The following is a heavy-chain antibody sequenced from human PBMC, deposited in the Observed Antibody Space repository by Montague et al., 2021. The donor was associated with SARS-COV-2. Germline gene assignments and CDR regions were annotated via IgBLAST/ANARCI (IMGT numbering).Heavy chain of an antibody. Sequence: TLSLTCTVSGGSISSGDYYWSWIRQHPGKGLEWIGYIDFSGXTXYXXXXKXRVTISVDTSKNQFSLKLSSVTAADTAVYYCARVKSITMFRGVYGAFVVWGQGTMVTVSS. J-gene: IGHJ3*01. V-gene: IGHV4-31*03. CDR1: GGSISSGDYY. D-gene: IGHD3-10*02. CDR2: IDFSGXT. CDR3: ARVKSITMFRGVYGAFVV.